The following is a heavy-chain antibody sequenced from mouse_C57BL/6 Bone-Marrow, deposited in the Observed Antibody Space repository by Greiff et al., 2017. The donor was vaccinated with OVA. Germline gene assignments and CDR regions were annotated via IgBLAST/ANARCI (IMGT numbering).Heavy chain of an antibody. J-gene: IGHJ4*01. CDR1: GYTFTDYN. Sequence: EVQLQQSGPELVKPGASVKMSCKASGYTFTDYNMHWVKQSHGKSLAWIGYINPNNGGTSYNQKFKGQATLTVNKSSSTAYMELRSLTSEDSAVYYCARFVPYDYDERNAMDYWGQGTSVTVSS. CDR3: ARFVPYDYDERNAMDY. CDR2: INPNNGGT. V-gene: IGHV1-22*01. D-gene: IGHD2-4*01.